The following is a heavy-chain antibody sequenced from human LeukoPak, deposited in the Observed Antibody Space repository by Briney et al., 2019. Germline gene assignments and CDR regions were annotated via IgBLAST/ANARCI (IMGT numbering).Heavy chain of an antibody. CDR1: GGSISSGSYY. CDR2: IYTSGTT. Sequence: SETLSLTCTVSGGSISSGSYYWSWIRQPAGKGLEWIGRIYTSGTTNYNPSLKSRVTISVDTSKNQFALELSSVTAADTAVYFCARLPGEFTPPDPWGQGTLVTVSS. J-gene: IGHJ5*02. CDR3: ARLPGEFTPPDP. D-gene: IGHD2-15*01. V-gene: IGHV4-61*02.